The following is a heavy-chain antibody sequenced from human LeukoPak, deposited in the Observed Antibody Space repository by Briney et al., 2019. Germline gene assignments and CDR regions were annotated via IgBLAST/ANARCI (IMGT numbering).Heavy chain of an antibody. CDR1: GGSISSYY. V-gene: IGHV4-59*01. CDR3: ARDTSSRTRVGTIDI. J-gene: IGHJ3*02. Sequence: SETLSLTCTVSGGSISSYYWSWIRQPPGKGLEWIGYIYYSGSTNYNPSLKSRVTISVDTSKNQFSLKLSSVTAADTDVYYCARDTSSRTRVGTIDIWGQGTMVTVSS. CDR2: IYYSGST. D-gene: IGHD1/OR15-1a*01.